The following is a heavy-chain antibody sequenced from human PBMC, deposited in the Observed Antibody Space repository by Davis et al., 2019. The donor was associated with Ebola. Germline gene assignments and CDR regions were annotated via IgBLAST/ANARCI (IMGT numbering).Heavy chain of an antibody. V-gene: IGHV3-21*01. CDR1: GFTFSSYS. CDR2: ISSSSSYI. J-gene: IGHJ6*04. Sequence: GESLKISCAASGFTFSSYSMNWVRQAPGKGLEWVSSISSSSSYIYYADSVKGRFTISRDNAKNSLYLQMNSLRAEDTAVYYCARDLNGGMDVRGKGTTVTVSS. CDR3: ARDLNGGMDV.